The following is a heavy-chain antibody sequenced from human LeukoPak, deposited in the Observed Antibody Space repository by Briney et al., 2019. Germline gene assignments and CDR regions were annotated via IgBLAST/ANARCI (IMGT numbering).Heavy chain of an antibody. CDR2: ISSSSSKI. V-gene: IGHV3-48*04. CDR1: GFTFSSYS. D-gene: IGHD3-10*02. CDR3: AELGITMIGGV. Sequence: PGGSLRLSCAASGFTFSSYSMNWVRQAPGKGLEWVSYISSSSSKIYYADSVKGRFTISRDNAKNSLYLQMNSLRAEDTAVYYCAELGITMIGGVWGKGTTVTISS. J-gene: IGHJ6*04.